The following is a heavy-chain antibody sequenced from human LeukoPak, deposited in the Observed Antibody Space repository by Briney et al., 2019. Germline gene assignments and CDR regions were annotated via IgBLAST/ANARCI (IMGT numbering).Heavy chain of an antibody. CDR3: ARGGFEGYSYGLDS. Sequence: ASVKVSCKASGHTFTDYYIHWVRQAPGQGLEWLGWINPNTGDTNYAQNFQGRVTIIRDTSISTTYIDLSRLRSGDTAVYFCARGGFEGYSYGLDSWGQGTLVSVSS. J-gene: IGHJ4*02. CDR1: GHTFTDYY. D-gene: IGHD5-18*01. CDR2: INPNTGDT. V-gene: IGHV1-2*02.